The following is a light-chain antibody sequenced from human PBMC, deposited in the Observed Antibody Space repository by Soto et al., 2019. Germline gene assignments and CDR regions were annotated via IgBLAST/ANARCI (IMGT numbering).Light chain of an antibody. CDR1: RSVLYISDNKNY. V-gene: IGKV4-1*01. CDR3: QQYYSTPWT. CDR2: WAS. J-gene: IGKJ1*01. Sequence: DIVMTQSPDSLAVSLGERATINCRSSRSVLYISDNKNYLAWYQQKPGQPPKLLIYWASTRGSGVPDRFSGSGSGTDFTLTISSLQAEDVAVYYCQQYYSTPWTFGQGTKVDIK.